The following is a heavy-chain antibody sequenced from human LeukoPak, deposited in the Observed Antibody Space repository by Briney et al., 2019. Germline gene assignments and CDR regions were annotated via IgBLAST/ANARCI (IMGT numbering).Heavy chain of an antibody. D-gene: IGHD5-12*01. CDR1: GGSFSGYY. Sequence: PSETLSLTCAVYGGSFSGYYWSWIRQPPGKGLEWIGEINHSGSTNYNPSLKSRVTISVDTSKNRFSLKLSSVTAADTAVYYCARVEWLRAVDYWGQGTLVTVSS. V-gene: IGHV4-34*01. CDR2: INHSGST. J-gene: IGHJ4*02. CDR3: ARVEWLRAVDY.